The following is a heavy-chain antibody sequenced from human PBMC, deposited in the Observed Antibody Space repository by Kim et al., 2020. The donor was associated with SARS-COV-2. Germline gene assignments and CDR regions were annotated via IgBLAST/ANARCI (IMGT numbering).Heavy chain of an antibody. CDR1: GGSISSSSYY. J-gene: IGHJ5*02. Sequence: SETLSLTCTVSGGSISSSSYYWGWIRQPPGKGLEWIGSIYYSGSTYYNPSLKSRVTISVDTSKNQFSLKLSSVTAADTAVYYCASSYTKVVITTTIIVMGNWFDPWGQGTLVTVSS. D-gene: IGHD3-22*01. CDR3: ASSYTKVVITTTIIVMGNWFDP. V-gene: IGHV4-39*01. CDR2: IYYSGST.